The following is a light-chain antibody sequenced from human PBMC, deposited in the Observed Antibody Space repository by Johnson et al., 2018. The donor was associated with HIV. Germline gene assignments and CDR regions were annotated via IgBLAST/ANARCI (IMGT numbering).Light chain of an antibody. J-gene: IGLJ1*01. Sequence: QSVLTQPPSVSAAPGQKVTISCSGSNSNIGNNYVSWYQQVPGTAPKLLIYDNNKRPSGIPDRFSGCKSGTSATLGITGLQTGDEADDYCGTWDSSLRTGFFGTGTKVTVL. V-gene: IGLV1-51*01. CDR3: GTWDSSLRTGF. CDR2: DNN. CDR1: NSNIGNNY.